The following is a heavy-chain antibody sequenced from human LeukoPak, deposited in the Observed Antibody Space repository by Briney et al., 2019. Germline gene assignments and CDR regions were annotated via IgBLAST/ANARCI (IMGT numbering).Heavy chain of an antibody. D-gene: IGHD3-10*01. CDR3: TREPSSHGPPYYFDY. V-gene: IGHV3-33*01. CDR1: GFTFSDYG. CDR2: IWYDAGKR. Sequence: GGSLRLSCTASGFTFSDYGMHWVRQAPGKGLEWVAVIWYDAGKRYYADSVKGRFTISKDNSKNTVVLQLNSLRVEDTAVYYCTREPSSHGPPYYFDYWGQGALVTVSS. J-gene: IGHJ4*02.